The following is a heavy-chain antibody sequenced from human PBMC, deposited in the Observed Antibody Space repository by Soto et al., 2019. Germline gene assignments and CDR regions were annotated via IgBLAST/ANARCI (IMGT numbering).Heavy chain of an antibody. CDR2: ISGSGGST. CDR1: GFTFSSYA. CDR3: TEGKDYYYGMDV. Sequence: EVQLLESGGGLVQPGGSLRLSCAASGFTFSSYAMSWVRQAPGKGLEWVSAISGSGGSTYYADSVKGRFTISRDNSKNTLYLQMNSLRAEDTAVYYCTEGKDYYYGMDVWGQGTTVTVSS. V-gene: IGHV3-23*01. D-gene: IGHD3-10*01. J-gene: IGHJ6*02.